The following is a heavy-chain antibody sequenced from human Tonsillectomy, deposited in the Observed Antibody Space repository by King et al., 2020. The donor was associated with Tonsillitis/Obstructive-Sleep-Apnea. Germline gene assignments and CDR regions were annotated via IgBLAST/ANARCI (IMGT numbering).Heavy chain of an antibody. V-gene: IGHV1-3*01. CDR2: INAGNGNT. Sequence: QLVQSGAEVKKPGASVKVSCKASGYTFTSYAMHWVRQAPGQRLEWMGWINAGNGNTKYSQKFQGRVTITRDTSASTAYMELSSLRSEDTAVYYCAREGYDFWSGYWGSRNYYYYYYMDVWGKGTTVTVSS. J-gene: IGHJ6*03. D-gene: IGHD3-3*01. CDR3: AREGYDFWSGYWGSRNYYYYYYMDV. CDR1: GYTFTSYA.